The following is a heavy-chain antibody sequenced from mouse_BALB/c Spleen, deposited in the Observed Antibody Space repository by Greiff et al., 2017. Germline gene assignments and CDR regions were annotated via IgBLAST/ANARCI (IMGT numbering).Heavy chain of an antibody. CDR2: IDPANGNT. V-gene: IGHV14-3*02. CDR1: GFNIKDTY. D-gene: IGHD2-1*01. J-gene: IGHJ2*01. CDR3: ARPLLWPRGVDY. Sequence: EAQLQQSGAELVKPGASVKLSCTASGFNIKDTYMHWVKQRPEQGLEWIGRIDPANGNTKYDPKFQGKATITADTSSNTAYLQLSSLTSEDTAVYYCARPLLWPRGVDYWGQGTTLTVSS.